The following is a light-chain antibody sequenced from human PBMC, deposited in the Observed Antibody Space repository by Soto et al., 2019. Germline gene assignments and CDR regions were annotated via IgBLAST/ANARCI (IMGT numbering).Light chain of an antibody. CDR2: EVT. V-gene: IGLV2-8*01. CDR1: SSDVGAYKY. CDR3: SSYAGNHNFVV. J-gene: IGLJ2*01. Sequence: QSALTQPPSASGSPGQSVTISCTGTSSDVGAYKYVSWYQQHPGKAPKLMIYEVTKRPSGVPGRFSGSKSGNTASLTVSGLQAEDEADYYCSSYAGNHNFVVFGGGTKLTVL.